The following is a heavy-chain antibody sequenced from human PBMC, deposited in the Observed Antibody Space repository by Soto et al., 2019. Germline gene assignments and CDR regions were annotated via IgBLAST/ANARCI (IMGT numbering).Heavy chain of an antibody. V-gene: IGHV3-74*01. CDR2: INSDGSST. Sequence: EVQLVESGGGLVQPGGSLRLSCAASGFTFSSYWMHWVRQAPGKGLVWVSRINSDGSSTSYADSVKGRFTISRDNAKNSLYLQMNSLRAEDTAVYYWARAGYCSGGSCPHYYYGMDVWGQGTTVTVSS. CDR1: GFTFSSYW. CDR3: ARAGYCSGGSCPHYYYGMDV. D-gene: IGHD2-15*01. J-gene: IGHJ6*02.